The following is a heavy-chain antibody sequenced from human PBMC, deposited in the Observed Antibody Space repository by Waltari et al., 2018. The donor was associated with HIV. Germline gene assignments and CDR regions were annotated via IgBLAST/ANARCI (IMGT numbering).Heavy chain of an antibody. Sequence: EVQLVESGGGLVKPGGSLRLSCAAAGFSCNQYTMNWVRQAPGTGLEWVSLISGRDRDIDYADSVKGRFTISRDNAKNSLYLQLNSLRAEDTAVYYCAKSGISARPYYFDYWGQGTLVTVSS. CDR3: AKSGISARPYYFDY. CDR1: GFSCNQYT. CDR2: ISGRDRDI. J-gene: IGHJ4*02. D-gene: IGHD3-10*01. V-gene: IGHV3-21*01.